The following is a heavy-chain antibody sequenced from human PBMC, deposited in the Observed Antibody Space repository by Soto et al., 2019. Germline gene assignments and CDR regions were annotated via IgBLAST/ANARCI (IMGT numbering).Heavy chain of an antibody. Sequence: QLQLQESGPGLVKPSETLSLTCTVSGGSINSANYYWGWIRQPPGKGLEWIGNVYYRGTTYYNPSLKGRVTISVDTSKNQFSLKLSSVTAADTAVYYCARALYYYDSSGFYPDAFDIWGQGTMVTVSS. CDR1: GGSINSANYY. CDR3: ARALYYYDSSGFYPDAFDI. V-gene: IGHV4-39*07. CDR2: VYYRGTT. D-gene: IGHD3-22*01. J-gene: IGHJ3*02.